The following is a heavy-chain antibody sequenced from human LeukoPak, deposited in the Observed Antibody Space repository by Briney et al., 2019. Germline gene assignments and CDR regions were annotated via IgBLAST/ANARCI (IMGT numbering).Heavy chain of an antibody. CDR1: GYSISSGYY. CDR3: ARDSVDIVATMNY. Sequence: PSETLSLTCTVSGYSISSGYYWGWIRQPPGKGLEWIGSIYHSGSTYYNPSLKSRVTISVDTSKNQFSLKLSSVTAADTAVYYCARDSVDIVATMNYWGQGTLVTVSS. V-gene: IGHV4-38-2*02. D-gene: IGHD5-12*01. CDR2: IYHSGST. J-gene: IGHJ4*02.